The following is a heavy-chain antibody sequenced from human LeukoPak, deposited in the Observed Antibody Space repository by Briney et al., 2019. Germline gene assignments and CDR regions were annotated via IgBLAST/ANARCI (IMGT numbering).Heavy chain of an antibody. D-gene: IGHD4-11*01. CDR1: GFTYSSYA. J-gene: IGHJ5*02. Sequence: GGSLRLSCAASGFTYSSYAMNWVRQAPGKGLEWVSGISGSGGSTYYADSVKGRFTISRDNSKNTLYLQMNSLRAEDTAVYYCAKDRYSNYGNWFDPWGQGTLVTVFS. CDR3: AKDRYSNYGNWFDP. CDR2: ISGSGGST. V-gene: IGHV3-23*01.